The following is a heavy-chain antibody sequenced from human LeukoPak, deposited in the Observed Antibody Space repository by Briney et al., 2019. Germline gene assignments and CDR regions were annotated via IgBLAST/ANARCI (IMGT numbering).Heavy chain of an antibody. Sequence: ASVKVSCKASGYTFTGYYMHWVRQAPGQGLEWMGWMNPNSGNTGYAQKFQGRVTMTRNTSISTAYMELSSLRSEDTAVYYCATGYWGPADYWGQGTLVTVSS. CDR3: ATGYWGPADY. CDR2: MNPNSGNT. J-gene: IGHJ4*02. CDR1: GYTFTGYY. V-gene: IGHV1-8*02. D-gene: IGHD2-15*01.